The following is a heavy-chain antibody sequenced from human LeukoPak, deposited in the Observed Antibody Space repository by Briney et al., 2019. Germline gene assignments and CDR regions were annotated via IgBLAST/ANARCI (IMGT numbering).Heavy chain of an antibody. CDR2: ISSSSSYY. D-gene: IGHD6-19*01. CDR1: GFTFSSYG. Sequence: QSGGSLRLSCAASGFTFSSYGMSWVRQAPGKGLEWVASISSSSSYYYYADSVKGRFTISRDNSKNTLYLQMNSLRAEDTALYYCAKDAYLIAVAGNYFDSWGQGTLVTVAS. V-gene: IGHV3-23*01. CDR3: AKDAYLIAVAGNYFDS. J-gene: IGHJ5*01.